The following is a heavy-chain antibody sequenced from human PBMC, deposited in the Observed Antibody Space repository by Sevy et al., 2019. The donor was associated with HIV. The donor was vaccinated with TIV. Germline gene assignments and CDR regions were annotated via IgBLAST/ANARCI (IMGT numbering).Heavy chain of an antibody. CDR1: GYTFSSYD. CDR2: MNPNSGNI. V-gene: IGHV1-8*01. CDR3: ARAGGLVDQGFDF. J-gene: IGHJ4*02. Sequence: ASVKVSCKASGYTFSSYDINWVRQATGQGLEWMGWMNPNSGNIDYAQKFQGRVTMTRETSISTVYMELSSLRSEDTAVYYCARAGGLVDQGFDFWGQGTLVTVSS. D-gene: IGHD1-26*01.